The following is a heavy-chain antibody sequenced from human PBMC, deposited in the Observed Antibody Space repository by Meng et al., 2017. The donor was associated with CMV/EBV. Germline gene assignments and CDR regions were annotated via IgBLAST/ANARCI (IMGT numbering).Heavy chain of an antibody. CDR3: ARGGIAAAGLH. Sequence: QWQLQESGPGLVKPSETLSLTCTVSGGSISSSSYYWGWIRQPPGKGLEWIGSIYYSGSTYYNPSLKSRVTISVDTSKNQFSLKLSSVTAADTAVYYCARGGIAAAGLHWGQGTLVTVSS. CDR1: GGSISSSSYY. CDR2: IYYSGST. J-gene: IGHJ4*02. V-gene: IGHV4-39*07. D-gene: IGHD6-13*01.